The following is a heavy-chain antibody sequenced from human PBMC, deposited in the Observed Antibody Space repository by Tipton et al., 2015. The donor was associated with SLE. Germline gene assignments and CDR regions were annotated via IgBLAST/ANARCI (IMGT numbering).Heavy chain of an antibody. CDR1: GDSVSSNSAA. V-gene: IGHV6-1*01. Sequence: GLVKPSQTLSLTCAISGDSVSSNSAAWNWIRQSPSRGLEWLGRTYYRSKWYNDYAVSVKSRITINPDTSKNQFSLQLNSVTPEDTAVYYCARDLWLTGDLGGGFDYWGQGTLVTVSS. D-gene: IGHD7-27*01. CDR3: ARDLWLTGDLGGGFDY. J-gene: IGHJ4*02. CDR2: TYYRSKWYN.